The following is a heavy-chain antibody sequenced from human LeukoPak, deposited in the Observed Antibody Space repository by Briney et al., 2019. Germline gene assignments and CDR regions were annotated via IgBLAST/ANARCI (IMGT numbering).Heavy chain of an antibody. D-gene: IGHD5-18*01. CDR3: AKDTTWIQLCLN. CDR1: GFTFSAYG. CDR2: ISYDGSNK. J-gene: IGHJ4*02. V-gene: IGHV3-30*18. Sequence: PGRSLRLSCAASGFTFSAYGMHWVRQAPGKGLEWVAVISYDGSNKYYADSVKGRFIISRDNSKNTLYLQANSLRAEDTAIYYCAKDTTWIQLCLNWGQGTLVTVSS.